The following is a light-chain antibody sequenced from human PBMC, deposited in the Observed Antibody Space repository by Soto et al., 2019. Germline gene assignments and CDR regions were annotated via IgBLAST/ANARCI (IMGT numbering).Light chain of an antibody. CDR3: CSYAGSYVV. CDR1: SSDVGGYNY. CDR2: DVS. J-gene: IGLJ2*01. V-gene: IGLV2-11*01. Sequence: QSALTQPRSVSGSPGQSVTISCTGTSSDVGGYNYVSWYQQHPGKAPKLMIYDVSKRPSGVPDRFSGSKSGITASLTISGFQAEDEADYYCCSYAGSYVVFGGGTKLTVL.